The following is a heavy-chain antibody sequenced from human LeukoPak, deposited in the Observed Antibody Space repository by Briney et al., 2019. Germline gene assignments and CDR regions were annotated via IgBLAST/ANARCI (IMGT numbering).Heavy chain of an antibody. D-gene: IGHD5-24*01. CDR3: ARGDMATNTYFDY. Sequence: GGSLRLSCAASRFPFTNAWMSWVRQAPGKGLEWVSSISGSTRYIYYADSLKGRFTISRDNAKNSVYLQMNSLRVEDTAVYYCARGDMATNTYFDYWGQGTLVTVSS. CDR1: RFPFTNAW. V-gene: IGHV3-21*01. CDR2: ISGSTRYI. J-gene: IGHJ4*02.